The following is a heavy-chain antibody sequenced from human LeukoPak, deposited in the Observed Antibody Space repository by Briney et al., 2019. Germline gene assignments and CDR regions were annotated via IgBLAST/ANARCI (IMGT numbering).Heavy chain of an antibody. V-gene: IGHV7-4-1*02. D-gene: IGHD3-3*01. CDR3: ARERQYYDFWSARSGGFDY. CDR2: INTNTGNP. J-gene: IGHJ4*02. CDR1: GYTFTSYA. Sequence: ASVKVSCKASGYTFTSYAMNWVRQAPGQGLEWMGWINTNTGNPTYAQGFTGRFVFSLDTSVSTAYLQISSLKAEDTAVYYCARERQYYDFWSARSGGFDYWGQGTLVTVSS.